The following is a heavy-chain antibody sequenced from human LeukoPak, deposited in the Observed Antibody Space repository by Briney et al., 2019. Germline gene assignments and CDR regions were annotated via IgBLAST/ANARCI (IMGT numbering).Heavy chain of an antibody. Sequence: GGSLRLSCAASGFTFSSYAMHWVRQAPGKGLEWVAVISYDGSNKYYADSVKGRFTISRDNAKNSLYLQMNSLRAEDTAVYYCARDTYYDFWSGSPGPNFDYWGQGTLVTVSS. CDR2: ISYDGSNK. D-gene: IGHD3-3*01. CDR1: GFTFSSYA. J-gene: IGHJ4*02. CDR3: ARDTYYDFWSGSPGPNFDY. V-gene: IGHV3-30-3*01.